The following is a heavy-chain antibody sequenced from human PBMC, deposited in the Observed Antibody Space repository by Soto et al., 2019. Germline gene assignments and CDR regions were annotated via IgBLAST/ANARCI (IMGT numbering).Heavy chain of an antibody. CDR3: AKDRAAPLLYYYYYGMDV. D-gene: IGHD6-13*01. CDR1: GFTFSSYA. CDR2: ISGSGGST. J-gene: IGHJ6*02. Sequence: EVQLLESGGGLVQPGGSLRLSCAASGFTFSSYAMSWVRQAPGMGLEWVSAISGSGGSTYYADSVKGRFTISRDNSKNTLYLQMNSLRAEDTAVYYCAKDRAAPLLYYYYYGMDVWGQGTTVTVSS. V-gene: IGHV3-23*01.